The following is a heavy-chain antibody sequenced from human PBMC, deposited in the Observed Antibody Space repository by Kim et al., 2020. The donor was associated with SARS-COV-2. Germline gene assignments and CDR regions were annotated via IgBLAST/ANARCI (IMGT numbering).Heavy chain of an antibody. CDR3: ARDSYSGSYYPNYYYYGMDV. CDR2: IYYSGST. V-gene: IGHV4-59*01. Sequence: SETLSLTCTVSGGSISSYYWSWIRQPPGKGLEWIGYIYYSGSTNYNPSLKSRVTISVDTSKNQFSLKLSSVTAADTAVYYCARDSYSGSYYPNYYYYGMDVWGQGTTVTVSS. D-gene: IGHD1-26*01. CDR1: GGSISSYY. J-gene: IGHJ6*02.